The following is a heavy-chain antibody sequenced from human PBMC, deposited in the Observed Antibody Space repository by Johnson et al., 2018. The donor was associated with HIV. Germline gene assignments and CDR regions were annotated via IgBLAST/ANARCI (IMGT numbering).Heavy chain of an antibody. CDR1: GFTFSSYA. V-gene: IGHV3-30-3*01. Sequence: QVQLVESGGGLVKPGGSLRLSCAASGFTFSSYAMHWVRQAPGKGLEWVAVISYDGSNKYYADSVKGRFTISRDNSKNTLYLQMNSLRAEDTAVYYCARAEPWDRRHYAFDIWGQGTVVTVSS. CDR2: ISYDGSNK. D-gene: IGHD1-1*01. CDR3: ARAEPWDRRHYAFDI. J-gene: IGHJ3*02.